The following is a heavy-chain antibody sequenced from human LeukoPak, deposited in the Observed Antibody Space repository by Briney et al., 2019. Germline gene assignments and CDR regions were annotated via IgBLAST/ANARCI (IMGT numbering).Heavy chain of an antibody. V-gene: IGHV4-34*01. CDR2: INHSGST. J-gene: IGHJ6*02. D-gene: IGHD4-17*01. CDR1: GGSFSGSY. CDR3: ARVMTTVTTFKTYSYGMDV. Sequence: PSETLSLTCAVYGGSFSGSYWTWIRQPPGKGVEWIGEINHSGSTNYNPSLKSRVTISLDTSKNQFSLRLSSVTAADTAVYYCARVMTTVTTFKTYSYGMDVWGQGTTVTVSS.